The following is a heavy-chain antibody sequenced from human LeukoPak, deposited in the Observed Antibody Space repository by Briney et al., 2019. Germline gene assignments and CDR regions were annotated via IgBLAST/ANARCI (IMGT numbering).Heavy chain of an antibody. J-gene: IGHJ4*02. Sequence: SETLSLTCTVSRGSTSTYYWSWIRQPAGKGLEWIGRIYPSGNTNFNPSLMSRVTMSIDTSKNQFSLKLSSVTAADTAIYYCATTLLPPSLNWYFDNWGQGILVTVSP. V-gene: IGHV4-4*07. CDR1: RGSTSTYY. CDR3: ATTLLPPSLNWYFDN. CDR2: IYPSGNT. D-gene: IGHD1-1*01.